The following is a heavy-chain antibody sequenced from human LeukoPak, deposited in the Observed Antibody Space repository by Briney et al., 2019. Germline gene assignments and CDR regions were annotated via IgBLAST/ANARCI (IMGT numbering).Heavy chain of an antibody. Sequence: GGFLKLSCAASGFTFSGSAMHWVRQASGKGLEWVGRIRSKANSYATAYAASVKGRFTISRDDSKNTAYLQMNSLKTEDTAVYYCTRPLCASYGPCEHNWFDPWGQGTLVTVSS. J-gene: IGHJ5*02. CDR1: GFTFSGSA. D-gene: IGHD5-18*01. V-gene: IGHV3-73*01. CDR2: IRSKANSYAT. CDR3: TRPLCASYGPCEHNWFDP.